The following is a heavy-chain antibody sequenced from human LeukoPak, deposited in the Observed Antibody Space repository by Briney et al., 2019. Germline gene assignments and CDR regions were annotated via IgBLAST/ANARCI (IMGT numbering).Heavy chain of an antibody. J-gene: IGHJ4*02. CDR3: ATGYADYGGAADY. CDR1: GFTVGSHY. CDR2: IHSGGST. D-gene: IGHD4-17*01. Sequence: GGSLRLSCAASGFTVGSHYMSWVRQAPGKGLEWVSVIHSGGSTYYADSVKGRFTISRDNPKNTLYLQMNSLRAEDTAVYYCATGYADYGGAADYWGQGTLDTVSS. V-gene: IGHV3-53*01.